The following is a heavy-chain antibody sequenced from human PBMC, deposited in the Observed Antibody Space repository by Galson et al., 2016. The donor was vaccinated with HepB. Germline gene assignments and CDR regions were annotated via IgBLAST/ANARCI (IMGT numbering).Heavy chain of an antibody. J-gene: IGHJ4*02. CDR1: GFTFSSYA. CDR3: AKDGRMYCSSASCHDHFHY. V-gene: IGHV3-30-3*01. CDR2: ISYDGNNK. Sequence: SLRLSCAASGFTFSSYAMHWVRQAPGKGLEWVEVISYDGNNKYFAGSVKGRFTISRADSYNTLSLQMNSLRAEDTAVYYCAKDGRMYCSSASCHDHFHYWGQGTLVTVSS. D-gene: IGHD2-2*01.